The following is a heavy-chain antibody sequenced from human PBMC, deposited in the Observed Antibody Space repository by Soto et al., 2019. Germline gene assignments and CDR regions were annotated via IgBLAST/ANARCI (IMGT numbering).Heavy chain of an antibody. J-gene: IGHJ5*02. CDR3: ARWWSGSRQGFDP. CDR2: IYYSGST. CDR1: GGSISSGDYY. Sequence: QVQLQETGPGLVKPSQTLSLTCTVSGGSISSGDYYWSWIRQHPGKGLEWIGYIYYSGSTYYTPSLKRRVTISVDTSKTQFSLKLSSVTAADTAVYYCARWWSGSRQGFDPWGQGTLVTVSS. V-gene: IGHV4-31*03. D-gene: IGHD3-3*01.